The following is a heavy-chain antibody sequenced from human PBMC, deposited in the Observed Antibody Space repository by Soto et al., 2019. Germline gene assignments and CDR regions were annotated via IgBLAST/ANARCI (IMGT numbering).Heavy chain of an antibody. V-gene: IGHV5-51*01. J-gene: IGHJ6*02. Sequence: PGESLISCKGSGYSFTSYWISWVRQMPGKGLEWMGRIDPSDSDTRYSPSFQGQVTISADKSISTAYLQWRSLKASDTAMYYCARHHGSPGSYFGMDVWGQGTTVTSP. CDR1: GYSFTSYW. CDR2: IDPSDSDT. CDR3: ARHHGSPGSYFGMDV. D-gene: IGHD6-13*01.